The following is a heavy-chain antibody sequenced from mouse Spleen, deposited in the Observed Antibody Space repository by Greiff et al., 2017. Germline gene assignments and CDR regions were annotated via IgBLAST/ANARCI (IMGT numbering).Heavy chain of an antibody. J-gene: IGHJ3*01. Sequence: EVQLVESGGGLVKLGGSLKLSCAASGFTFSSYAMSWVRQTPEKRLEWVATISSGGGNTYYPDSVKGRFTISRDNAKNTLYLQMSSLKSEDTAMYDCAREELGWFACWGQGTLVTVSA. V-gene: IGHV5-9-3*01. CDR2: ISSGGGNT. CDR3: AREELGWFAC. CDR1: GFTFSSYA. D-gene: IGHD4-1*01.